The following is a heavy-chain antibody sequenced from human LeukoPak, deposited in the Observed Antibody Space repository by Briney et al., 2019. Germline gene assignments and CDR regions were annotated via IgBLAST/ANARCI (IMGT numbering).Heavy chain of an antibody. D-gene: IGHD6-19*01. J-gene: IGHJ4*02. V-gene: IGHV3-30*04. CDR2: ISYDGSNK. CDR3: ARDQSTAEGGWYGFYFDY. Sequence: AGTLRLSCAASGFTFSSYAMHWVRQAPGKGLEWVAVISYDGSNKYYADSVKGRFTSSRDNSKNTLYLQMNSLRAEDTAVYYCARDQSTAEGGWYGFYFDYWGQGTLVTVSS. CDR1: GFTFSSYA.